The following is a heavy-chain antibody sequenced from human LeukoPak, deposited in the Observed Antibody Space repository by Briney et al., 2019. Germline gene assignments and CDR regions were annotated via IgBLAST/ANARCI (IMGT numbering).Heavy chain of an antibody. D-gene: IGHD2-2*01. V-gene: IGHV3-11*01. Sequence: GGSLRLSCAASGFTFSDYYMSWIRHAPGKGLEWVSYISSSGSTIYYADSVKGRFTISRDNSKNTLYLQMNSLRAEDTAVYYCAKLMGYCSSTSCRDAFDIWGQGTMVTVSS. CDR3: AKLMGYCSSTSCRDAFDI. CDR1: GFTFSDYY. J-gene: IGHJ3*02. CDR2: ISSSGSTI.